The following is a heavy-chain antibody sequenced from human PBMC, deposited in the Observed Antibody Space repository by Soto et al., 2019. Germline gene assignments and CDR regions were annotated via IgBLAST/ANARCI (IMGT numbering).Heavy chain of an antibody. Sequence: ASVKVSCKASGYTFTTYSIHWVRQAPGQGLECMGWISTYNGNTNYAQKLQGRVTMTTDTSTSTAYMELRSLRSDDTAVYYCARVAVSGLDYLQHWGQGTLVTV. CDR3: ARVAVSGLDYLQH. CDR2: ISTYNGNT. CDR1: GYTFTTYS. V-gene: IGHV1-18*01. J-gene: IGHJ1*01. D-gene: IGHD6-19*01.